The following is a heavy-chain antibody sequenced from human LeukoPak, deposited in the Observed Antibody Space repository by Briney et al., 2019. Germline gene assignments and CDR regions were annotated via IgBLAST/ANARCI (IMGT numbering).Heavy chain of an antibody. CDR1: GLTFSSYG. CDR2: ISYDGSNK. J-gene: IGHJ4*02. Sequence: PGRSLRLSCAASGLTFSSYGMHWVRQAPGKGLEWVAVISYDGSNKYYADSVKGRFTISRDNSKNTLYLQMNSLRAEDTAVYYCAKDGFDSGDIVVVPAAYWGQGTLVTVSS. D-gene: IGHD2-2*01. V-gene: IGHV3-30*18. CDR3: AKDGFDSGDIVVVPAAY.